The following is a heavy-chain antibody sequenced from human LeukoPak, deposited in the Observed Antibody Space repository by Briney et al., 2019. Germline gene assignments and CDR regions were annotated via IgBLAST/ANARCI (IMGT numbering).Heavy chain of an antibody. CDR1: GFTFNDYW. Sequence: QAGGSLRLSCAASGFTFNDYWMSWVRQAPGKGLEWVANIKQDGSEKYYVDSVRGRLTISRDNAENSLFLQMNRLRVEDTAVYYCTRDFGRSSYYFDFWGQGTLVTVSS. CDR2: IKQDGSEK. D-gene: IGHD3-3*01. J-gene: IGHJ4*02. CDR3: TRDFGRSSYYFDF. V-gene: IGHV3-7*01.